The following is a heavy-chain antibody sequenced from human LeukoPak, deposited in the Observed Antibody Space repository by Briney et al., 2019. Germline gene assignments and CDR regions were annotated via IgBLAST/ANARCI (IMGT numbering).Heavy chain of an antibody. Sequence: SETLSLTCAVYGGSFSGYYWSWIRQPPGKGLEWIGEINHSGSTNYNASLKSGVTTSVDKSKNQFSLKLTSLTAADPALYSCARTNIFFSYFTYWGQGTLVTASS. D-gene: IGHD3-3*02. CDR1: GGSFSGYY. J-gene: IGHJ4*02. CDR3: ARTNIFFSYFTY. V-gene: IGHV4-34*01. CDR2: INHSGST.